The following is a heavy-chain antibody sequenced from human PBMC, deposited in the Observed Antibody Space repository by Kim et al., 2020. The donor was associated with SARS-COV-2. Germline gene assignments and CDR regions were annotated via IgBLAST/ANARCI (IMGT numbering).Heavy chain of an antibody. CDR3: ARGAGGTTVIDYYYGMDV. CDR2: IYHSGST. D-gene: IGHD4-17*01. V-gene: IGHV4-4*02. J-gene: IGHJ6*02. CDR1: GGSISSSNW. Sequence: SETLSLTCAVSGGSISSSNWWSWVRQPPGKGLEWIGEIYHSGSTNYNPSLKSRVTISVDKSKNQFSLKLSSVTAADTAVYYCARGAGGTTVIDYYYGMDVWGQGTTVTVSS.